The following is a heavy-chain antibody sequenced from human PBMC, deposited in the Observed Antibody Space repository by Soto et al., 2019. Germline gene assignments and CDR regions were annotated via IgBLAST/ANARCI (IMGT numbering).Heavy chain of an antibody. CDR1: GGTFSSYA. CDR3: ERGIMITFGGVIVIRGGLDY. D-gene: IGHD3-16*02. CDR2: IIPIFGTA. J-gene: IGHJ4*02. Sequence: QVQLVQSGAEVKKPGSSVKVSCKASGGTFSSYAISWVRQAPGQGLEWMGGIIPIFGTANYAQKFQGRVTITADESTSTAYMELSSLRSEDTAVYYCERGIMITFGGVIVIRGGLDYWGQGTLVTVSS. V-gene: IGHV1-69*01.